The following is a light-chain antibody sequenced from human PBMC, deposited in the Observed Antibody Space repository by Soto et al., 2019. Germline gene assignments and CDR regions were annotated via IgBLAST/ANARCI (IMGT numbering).Light chain of an antibody. CDR2: GAS. CDR3: QQYGGSRT. CDR1: QSVSSSY. V-gene: IGKV3-20*01. J-gene: IGKJ1*01. Sequence: SVLTQSPGTLSLSPGERATLSCRASQSVSSSYLAWYQQKPGQAPRLLIYGASSRATGIPDRFSGSGSGTDFTLTISRLEPEDFAVYYCQQYGGSRTFGQGTKVDIK.